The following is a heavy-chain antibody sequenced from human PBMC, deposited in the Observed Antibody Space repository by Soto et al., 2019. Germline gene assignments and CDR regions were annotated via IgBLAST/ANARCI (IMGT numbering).Heavy chain of an antibody. CDR1: GFTFSSYG. Sequence: GGSLRLSCGASGFTFSSYGIHWVRQAPGKGLEWVALISYDGTDKYYADSVKGRFTISRDNSKNTLYLQMSSLGPEDTAVYYCVKERYAQLWLEDYGMDVWGQGTTVTVS. V-gene: IGHV3-30*18. J-gene: IGHJ6*02. CDR3: VKERYAQLWLEDYGMDV. D-gene: IGHD5-18*01. CDR2: ISYDGTDK.